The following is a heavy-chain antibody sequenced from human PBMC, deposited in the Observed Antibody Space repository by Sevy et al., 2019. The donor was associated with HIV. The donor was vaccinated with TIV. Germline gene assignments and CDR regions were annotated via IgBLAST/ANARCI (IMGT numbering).Heavy chain of an antibody. V-gene: IGHV4-59*01. J-gene: IGHJ5*02. Sequence: SETPSLTCTVTGDSMNTYYWAWIRQPPGKSLEWVGYILYSGSTEYSPSLKSRVTMALDKSKNEVSLRLSSVTAADTAVYYCARPVPGDNWFDPWGQGRLVTVSS. D-gene: IGHD4-17*01. CDR2: ILYSGST. CDR3: ARPVPGDNWFDP. CDR1: GDSMNTYY.